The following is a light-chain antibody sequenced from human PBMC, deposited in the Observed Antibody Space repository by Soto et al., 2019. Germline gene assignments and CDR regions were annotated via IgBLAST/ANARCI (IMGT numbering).Light chain of an antibody. J-gene: IGKJ1*01. CDR2: DAS. CDR3: QQYNSYPWT. Sequence: DIQMTQSPSTLSASVGDRVTLTCRASQSISSWLAWYQQQPGKAPKFLIYDASSLESGGPSRFSGSGAGTEFTLTISSLQPDDFATYYCQQYNSYPWTFGQGTKVDI. V-gene: IGKV1-5*01. CDR1: QSISSW.